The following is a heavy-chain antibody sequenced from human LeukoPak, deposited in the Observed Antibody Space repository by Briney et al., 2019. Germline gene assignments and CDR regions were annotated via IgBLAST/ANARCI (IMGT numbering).Heavy chain of an antibody. CDR1: GLTFSSYA. CDR3: AKGSGNYPRGPYGVDV. V-gene: IGHV3-23*01. D-gene: IGHD1-26*01. CDR2: TSGSGGST. Sequence: PGGSLRLSCAASGLTFSSYAMSWVRQAPGKGLEWVLGTSGSGGSTYYADSVKGRFTISRDNSKNTLYLQMNGLRAEDTAVYYCAKGSGNYPRGPYGVDVWGQGTTVTVSS. J-gene: IGHJ6*02.